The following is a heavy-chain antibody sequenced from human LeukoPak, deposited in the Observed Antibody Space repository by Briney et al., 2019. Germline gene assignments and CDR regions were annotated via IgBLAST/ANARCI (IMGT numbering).Heavy chain of an antibody. CDR1: GGSISSFF. CDR3: ARHEGGNLDFDY. V-gene: IGHV4-59*08. Sequence: SETLSLTCTVSGGSISSFFWSWIRQPPGKGLEWIGYIHYSGSTNYNPSLESRVTISVDTSKNQFSLNLSPVTAADTAVYYCARHEGGNLDFDYWGQGTLVTVSS. J-gene: IGHJ4*02. CDR2: IHYSGST. D-gene: IGHD4-23*01.